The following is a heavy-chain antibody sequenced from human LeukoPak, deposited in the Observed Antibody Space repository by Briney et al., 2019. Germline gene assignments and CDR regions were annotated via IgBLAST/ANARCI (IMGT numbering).Heavy chain of an antibody. CDR3: ARQGSAYYFDF. Sequence: SETLSLTCTVSGGSISSSSYYWGWIRQPPGKELQWIASVYYSGRTNYSPSLKSRVTISVDTSEKQFSLQLNSVTAADTAVYYCARQGSAYYFDFWGQGLLVTVSS. V-gene: IGHV4-39*01. CDR1: GGSISSSSYY. CDR2: VYYSGRT. D-gene: IGHD2-15*01. J-gene: IGHJ4*02.